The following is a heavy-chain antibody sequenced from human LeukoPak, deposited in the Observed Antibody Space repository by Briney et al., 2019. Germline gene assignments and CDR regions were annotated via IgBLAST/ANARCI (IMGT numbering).Heavy chain of an antibody. J-gene: IGHJ5*02. D-gene: IGHD2-21*02. Sequence: ASVKVSCKASGYTFTSYAMNWVRQAPGQGLEWMGWINTNTGNPTYAQGFTGRFVFSLDTSVSTAYLQISSLKAEDTAVYYCASYCGGDCYPAAPPRNWFDPWGQGTLVTVSS. CDR3: ASYCGGDCYPAAPPRNWFDP. V-gene: IGHV7-4-1*02. CDR2: INTNTGNP. CDR1: GYTFTSYA.